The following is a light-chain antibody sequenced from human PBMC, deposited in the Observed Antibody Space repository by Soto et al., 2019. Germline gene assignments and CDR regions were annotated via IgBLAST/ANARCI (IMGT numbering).Light chain of an antibody. CDR2: RAS. Sequence: EIVLTQSPGTLSLSPGERATLSCRASQSVSSNYLAWYQQKPGQAPKVLIYRASSRATGIPDRFSGSGSGTDFTLTISRLEPEDFAVYYCQQYVISPLTFGGGTKVDNK. J-gene: IGKJ4*01. CDR3: QQYVISPLT. CDR1: QSVSSNY. V-gene: IGKV3-20*01.